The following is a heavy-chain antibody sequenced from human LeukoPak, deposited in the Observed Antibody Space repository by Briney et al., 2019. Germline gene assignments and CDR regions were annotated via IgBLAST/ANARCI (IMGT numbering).Heavy chain of an antibody. J-gene: IGHJ4*02. Sequence: PGGSLRLSCAASGFTFSGSAMHWVRQASGKGLEWVGRIRSKANSYAIAYAASVKGRFTISRDDSKNTAYLQMNSLKTEDTAVYYCTISIAVAGPFDYWGQGTLVTVSS. CDR2: IRSKANSYAI. CDR1: GFTFSGSA. D-gene: IGHD6-19*01. V-gene: IGHV3-73*01. CDR3: TISIAVAGPFDY.